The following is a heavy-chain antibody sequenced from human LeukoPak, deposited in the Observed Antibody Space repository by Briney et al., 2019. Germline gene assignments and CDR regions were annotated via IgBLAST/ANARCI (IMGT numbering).Heavy chain of an antibody. CDR2: MNPNSGNT. Sequence: ASVTVSCKASGYTFTSYDINWVRQATGQGLEWMGWMNPNSGNTGYAQKPQGRVTITRNTSISTAYMELSSLRSEDTAVYYCARGRGVRGVIIGYYMDVWGKGTTVTVSS. D-gene: IGHD3-10*01. J-gene: IGHJ6*03. V-gene: IGHV1-8*03. CDR3: ARGRGVRGVIIGYYMDV. CDR1: GYTFTSYD.